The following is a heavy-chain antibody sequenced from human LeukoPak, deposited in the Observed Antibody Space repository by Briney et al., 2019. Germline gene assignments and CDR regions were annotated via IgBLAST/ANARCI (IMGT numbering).Heavy chain of an antibody. J-gene: IGHJ1*01. Sequence: SETLSLTCTVSGGSISSYYWSWIRQPAGKGLEWIGRIYTSGSTNYNPSLKSRVTMSVDTSKNQFSLKLSSVTAADTAVYYCASLAGPYGGNDGYFQHWGQGTLVTVSS. CDR2: IYTSGST. CDR1: GGSISSYY. V-gene: IGHV4-4*07. CDR3: ASLAGPYGGNDGYFQH. D-gene: IGHD4-23*01.